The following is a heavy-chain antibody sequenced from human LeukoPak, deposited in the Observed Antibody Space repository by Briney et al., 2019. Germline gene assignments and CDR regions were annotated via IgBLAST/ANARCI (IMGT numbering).Heavy chain of an antibody. Sequence: SETLSLTCTVSGGSISSRSYYWGWIRHPPGKGLEWIGNIDYSGSTYYNPALQSRVTISVDTSKTQFSLKLSSVTAADTAVYYCARGSRARYYYDSSGRFDYWGQGTLVTVSS. J-gene: IGHJ4*02. CDR3: ARGSRARYYYDSSGRFDY. CDR1: GGSISSRSYY. V-gene: IGHV4-39*07. D-gene: IGHD3-22*01. CDR2: IDYSGST.